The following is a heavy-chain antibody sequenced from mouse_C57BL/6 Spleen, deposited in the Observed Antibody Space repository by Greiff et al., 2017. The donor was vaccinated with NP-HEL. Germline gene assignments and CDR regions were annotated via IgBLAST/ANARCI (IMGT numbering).Heavy chain of an antibody. Sequence: VKLQESGAELVRPGTSVKMSCKASGYTFTNYWIGWAKQRPGHGLEWIGDIYPGGGYTNYNEKFKGKATLTADKSSSTAYMQFSSLTSEDSAIYYCAREGDVGYFDYWGQGTTLTVSS. CDR3: AREGDVGYFDY. CDR1: GYTFTNYW. D-gene: IGHD3-3*01. J-gene: IGHJ2*01. V-gene: IGHV1-63*01. CDR2: IYPGGGYT.